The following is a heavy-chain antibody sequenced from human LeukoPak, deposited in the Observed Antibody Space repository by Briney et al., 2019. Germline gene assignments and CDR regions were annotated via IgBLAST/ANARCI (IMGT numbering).Heavy chain of an antibody. CDR1: GFTFSSYG. CDR2: ISSSGSTI. V-gene: IGHV3-48*04. J-gene: IGHJ4*02. CDR3: ARENIASDY. D-gene: IGHD6-13*01. Sequence: ETGGSLRLSCAASGFTFSSYGMSWVRQAPGKGLEWVSYISSSGSTIYYADSVKGRFTISRDNAKNSLYLQMNSLRAEDTAVYYCARENIASDYWGQGTLVTVSS.